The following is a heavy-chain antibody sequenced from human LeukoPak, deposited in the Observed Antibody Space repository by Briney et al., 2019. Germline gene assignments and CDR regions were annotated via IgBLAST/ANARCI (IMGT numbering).Heavy chain of an antibody. CDR1: GGSISSGDYY. D-gene: IGHD6-6*01. V-gene: IGHV4-30-4*08. Sequence: SETLSLTCTVSGGSISSGDYYWSWIRQPPGKGLEWNGYIYYSGITYYNPSLKSRVTISVDTSKNQFSLKLSSVTAADTAVYYCARLSYSSSSCWFDPWGQGTLVTVSS. J-gene: IGHJ5*02. CDR3: ARLSYSSSSCWFDP. CDR2: IYYSGIT.